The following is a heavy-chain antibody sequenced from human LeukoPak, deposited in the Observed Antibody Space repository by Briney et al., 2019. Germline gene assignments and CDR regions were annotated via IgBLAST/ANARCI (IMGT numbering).Heavy chain of an antibody. D-gene: IGHD6-13*01. Sequence: PGGSLRLSCAASGFTFSSYSMNWVRQAPGKGLEWLSCITSGSGTVYYADSVKGRFAISRDNANNSLYLQMNSLRAEGTAVYYCASSERYSSCCYGPVDYWGQGTLVTVSS. CDR1: GFTFSSYS. CDR3: ASSERYSSCCYGPVDY. V-gene: IGHV3-48*01. CDR2: ITSGSGTV. J-gene: IGHJ4*02.